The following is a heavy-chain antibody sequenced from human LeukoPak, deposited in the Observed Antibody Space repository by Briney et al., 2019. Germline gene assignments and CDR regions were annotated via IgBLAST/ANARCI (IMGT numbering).Heavy chain of an antibody. V-gene: IGHV3-21*01. CDR2: ISSSSYI. J-gene: IGHJ4*02. CDR1: GFTFSSYG. D-gene: IGHD4-23*01. CDR3: ARDPTTVVTLLSDY. Sequence: GGSLRLSCAASGFTFSSYGMNWVRQAPGKGLEWVSSISSSSYIYYADSVKGRFTISRDNAKNSLYLQMNSLRAEDTAVYYCARDPTTVVTLLSDYWGQGTLATVSS.